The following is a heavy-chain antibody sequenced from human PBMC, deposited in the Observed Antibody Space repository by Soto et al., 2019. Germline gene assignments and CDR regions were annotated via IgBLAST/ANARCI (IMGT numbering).Heavy chain of an antibody. J-gene: IGHJ3*02. Sequence: ASVKVSCKASGYTFTSYGISWVRQAPGQGLEWMGWISAYNGNTNYAQKLQGRVTMTTDTSTSTAYMELRSLRSDDTAVYYCARENVVVVAATISAFDIWGQGTMVTVSS. V-gene: IGHV1-18*01. CDR3: ARENVVVVAATISAFDI. CDR1: GYTFTSYG. D-gene: IGHD2-15*01. CDR2: ISAYNGNT.